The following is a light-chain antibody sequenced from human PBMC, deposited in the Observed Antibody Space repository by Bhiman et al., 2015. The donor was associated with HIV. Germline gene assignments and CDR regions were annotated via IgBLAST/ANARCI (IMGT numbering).Light chain of an antibody. J-gene: IGLJ2*01. V-gene: IGLV2-14*03. CDR1: SSDVGGYNY. CDR3: QSYDSELSGFSVV. CDR2: DVS. Sequence: QSALTQPASVSGSPGQSITISCTGTSSDVGGYNYVSWYLQHPGKAPKLMIYDVSNRPSGVSNRFSGSKSGNTASLTISGLQAEDEADYYCQSYDSELSGFSVVFGGGTKLTVL.